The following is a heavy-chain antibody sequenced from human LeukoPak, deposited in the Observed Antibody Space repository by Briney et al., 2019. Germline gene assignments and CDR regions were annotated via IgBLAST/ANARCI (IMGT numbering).Heavy chain of an antibody. V-gene: IGHV4-59*01. Sequence: SETLSLTCTVSGGSLTSYYWSWIRQPPGKGLEGIGCIYYTGTTNYNPSLKSRVTISVDTSKDQFSLKLNSVTAADTAVYYCARFGSLREPILDYWGQGTLVTVSS. D-gene: IGHD3-16*01. CDR2: IYYTGTT. CDR3: ARFGSLREPILDY. CDR1: GGSLTSYY. J-gene: IGHJ4*02.